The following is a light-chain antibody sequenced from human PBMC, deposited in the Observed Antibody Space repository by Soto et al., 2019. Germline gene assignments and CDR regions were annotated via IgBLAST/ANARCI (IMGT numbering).Light chain of an antibody. CDR2: AAS. J-gene: IGKJ1*01. CDR1: QGIIDY. CDR3: QKYDTAPRT. V-gene: IGKV1-27*01. Sequence: DIQMTQSPSSLSASVGDTVTITCRASQGIIDYLAWYQQRPGRVPRLLIYAASTLHTGVPSRFSGSGAGTDFTLTISSLQPEDVATYYCQKYDTAPRTFGPGTKVEIK.